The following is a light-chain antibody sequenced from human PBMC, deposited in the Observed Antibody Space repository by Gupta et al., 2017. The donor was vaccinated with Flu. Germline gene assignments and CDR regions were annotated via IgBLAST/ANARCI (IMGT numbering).Light chain of an antibody. CDR1: SSDVGGYNY. J-gene: IGLJ3*02. CDR2: EVS. V-gene: IGLV2-14*01. CDR3: SSYTSSSTRV. Sequence: TSSDVGGYNYVSWYQQHPGKAPKLMIYEVSNRPSRVANRFSGSKSGNTTSLTISGLQAEDEADYYCSSYTSSSTRVFGGGTKLTVL.